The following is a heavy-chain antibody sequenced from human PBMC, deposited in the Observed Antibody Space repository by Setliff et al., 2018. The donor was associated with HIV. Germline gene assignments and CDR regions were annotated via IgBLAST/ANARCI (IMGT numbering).Heavy chain of an antibody. V-gene: IGHV3-30*02. CDR1: GFTFSSYG. Sequence: GGSLRLSCAASGFTFSSYGMHWVRQAPGKGLEWVAFIRYDGSNKYYADSVKGRFTISRDNSKNTLYLQMNSLGAEDTAVYYCARGGANPSWFDSWGQGTLVTVSS. CDR2: IRYDGSNK. CDR3: ARGGANPSWFDS. D-gene: IGHD3-16*01. J-gene: IGHJ5*01.